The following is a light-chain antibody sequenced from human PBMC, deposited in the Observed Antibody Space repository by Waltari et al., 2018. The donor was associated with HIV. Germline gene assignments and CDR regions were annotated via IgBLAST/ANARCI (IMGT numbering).Light chain of an antibody. J-gene: IGLJ2*01. V-gene: IGLV2-14*01. CDR2: EVS. CDR1: SSDVGGSTY. Sequence: QSALTQPASVSGSPGQSITISCTGTSSDVGGSTYVYWYQQHPGRAPKLMIYEVSNRPSGVSDRFSGSKSGDTASLTISGLQAEDEADYYCSSYTSSNTLVFGGGTKLTVL. CDR3: SSYTSSNTLV.